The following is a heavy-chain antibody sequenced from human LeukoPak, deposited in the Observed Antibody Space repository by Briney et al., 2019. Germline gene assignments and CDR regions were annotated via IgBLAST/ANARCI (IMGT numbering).Heavy chain of an antibody. CDR1: GFTFSSYS. CDR2: ISSSSSTI. V-gene: IGHV3-48*04. CDR3: ARDPYFDY. J-gene: IGHJ4*02. Sequence: SGGSLRLSCAASGFTFSSYSMNWVRQAPGKGLEWVSYISSSSSTIYYADSVKGRFTISRDNAKNSLYLQMNSLRAEDTAVYYCARDPYFDYWGQGTLVTVSS.